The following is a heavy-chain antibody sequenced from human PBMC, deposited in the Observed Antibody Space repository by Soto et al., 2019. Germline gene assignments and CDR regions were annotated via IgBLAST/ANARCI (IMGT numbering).Heavy chain of an antibody. CDR2: ISSSSSYI. Sequence: GGSLRLSCAASGFTFSSYSMNWVRQAPGKGLEWVSSISSSSSYIYYADSVKGRFTISRDNAKNSLYLQMNSLRAEDTAVYYCARDSPYSGYGYYYYGMDVWGQGTTVTAP. CDR3: ARDSPYSGYGYYYYGMDV. D-gene: IGHD5-12*01. J-gene: IGHJ6*02. V-gene: IGHV3-21*01. CDR1: GFTFSSYS.